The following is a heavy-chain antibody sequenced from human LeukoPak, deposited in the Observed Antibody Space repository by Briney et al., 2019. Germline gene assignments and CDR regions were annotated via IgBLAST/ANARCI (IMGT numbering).Heavy chain of an antibody. D-gene: IGHD3-16*01. J-gene: IGHJ3*02. CDR3: VRGPRYYDDSGFHYGVFDI. CDR2: IYPGGNL. CDR1: EVTVTDNY. Sequence: GGSLRLACAASEVTVTDNYMSWVRQAPGKGLQWVSVIYPGGNLYYADSVKGRFIISRDNSKNTLSLQMNSLAADDTAVYYCVRGPRYYDDSGFHYGVFDIWGQGTLVTVSS. V-gene: IGHV3-53*01.